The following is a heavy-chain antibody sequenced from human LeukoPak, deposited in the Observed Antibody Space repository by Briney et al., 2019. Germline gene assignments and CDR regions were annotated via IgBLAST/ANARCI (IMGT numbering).Heavy chain of an antibody. CDR1: GFNFSSYA. CDR2: ISYGGIDK. Sequence: PGTSLRLSCAASGFNFSSYAMHWVRQAPGEGLEWVGLISYGGIDKSYADSAKGRFTISRDSSKRTLYLQMNSLRAEDTAMYYCARESWSDSVAFDIWGLGTMVIVSS. J-gene: IGHJ3*02. D-gene: IGHD3-3*01. CDR3: ARESWSDSVAFDI. V-gene: IGHV3-30*04.